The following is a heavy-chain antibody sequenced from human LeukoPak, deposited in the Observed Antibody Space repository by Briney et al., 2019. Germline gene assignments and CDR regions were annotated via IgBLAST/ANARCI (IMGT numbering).Heavy chain of an antibody. CDR2: ISYSGNS. Sequence: SETLSLTCTVSGGSISRGGYYWSWIRQHPGKGLEWIGYISYSGNSDYNPSLKSRLTISVDTSKSRFSLKLNSVTAADTAVYYCARASQVLMVYADAFDIWGQGTLVTVSS. J-gene: IGHJ3*02. CDR3: ARASQVLMVYADAFDI. CDR1: GGSISRGGYY. V-gene: IGHV4-31*03. D-gene: IGHD2-8*01.